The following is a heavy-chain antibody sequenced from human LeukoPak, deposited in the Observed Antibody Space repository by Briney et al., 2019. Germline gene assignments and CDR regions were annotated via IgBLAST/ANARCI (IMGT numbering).Heavy chain of an antibody. Sequence: GGSLRLSCAASGFIFTKAWVNWVRQAPGKGLEWVGRVKSKTDGGTTDYAAPVKGRFTISRDDSKNTLYLQMNSLKTEDTAIYYCAKAAGYCSSISCTGYSGYDFRFDDWGQGTLVTVSS. V-gene: IGHV3-15*01. J-gene: IGHJ4*02. CDR1: GFIFTKAW. CDR3: AKAAGYCSSISCTGYSGYDFRFDD. CDR2: VKSKTDGGTT. D-gene: IGHD5-12*01.